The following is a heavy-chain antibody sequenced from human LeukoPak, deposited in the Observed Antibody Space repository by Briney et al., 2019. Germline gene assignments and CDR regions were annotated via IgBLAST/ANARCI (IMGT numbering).Heavy chain of an antibody. CDR2: IYYSGGT. J-gene: IGHJ4*02. V-gene: IGHV4-59*08. Sequence: SETLSLTCTVSGGSISSYYWSWIRQPPGKGLEWIGYIYYSGGTNYNPSLKSRVTISVDTSKNQFSLKLSSVTAADTAVYYCARPNSSSGYYFDYWGQGTLVTVSS. CDR3: ARPNSSSGYYFDY. D-gene: IGHD6-13*01. CDR1: GGSISSYY.